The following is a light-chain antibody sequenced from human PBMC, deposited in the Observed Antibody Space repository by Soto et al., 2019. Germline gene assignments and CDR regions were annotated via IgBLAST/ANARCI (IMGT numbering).Light chain of an antibody. V-gene: IGKV1D-13*01. CDR2: AAS. CDR3: QQYHDWPPYS. Sequence: LTQSPATLSASIGDRVTISCRASQDISSSLNWYQHKSGKAPKLLIYAASSLQSGVPPRFSGSGSGTDFTLTISSLQSEDFALYYCQQYHDWPPYSFGQGTKVDIK. J-gene: IGKJ2*03. CDR1: QDISSS.